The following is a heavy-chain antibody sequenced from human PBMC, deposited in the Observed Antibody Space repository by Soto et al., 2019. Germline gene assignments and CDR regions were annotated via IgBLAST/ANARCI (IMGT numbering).Heavy chain of an antibody. CDR2: INPSGGST. J-gene: IGHJ5*02. CDR3: AQTPYCSGGSCYSRNWFDP. D-gene: IGHD2-15*01. V-gene: IGHV1-46*03. Sequence: QVQLVQSGAEVKKPGASVKVSCKASGYTFTSYYMHWVRQAPGQGLEWMGIINPSGGSTSYAQKFQGRVTMTRDTSTSTVYMELSRLRSEDTAVYYCAQTPYCSGGSCYSRNWFDPWGQGTLVTVSS. CDR1: GYTFTSYY.